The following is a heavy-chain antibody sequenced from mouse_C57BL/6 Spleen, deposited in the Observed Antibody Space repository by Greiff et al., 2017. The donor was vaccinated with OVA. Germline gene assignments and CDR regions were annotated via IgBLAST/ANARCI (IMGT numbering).Heavy chain of an antibody. D-gene: IGHD1-1*01. CDR1: GYTFTDYY. CDR2: INPYNGGT. Sequence: VQLQQSGPVLVKPGASVKMSCKASGYTFTDYYMNWVKQSHGKSLEWIGVINPYNGGTSYNQKFKGKATLTVDKSSSTAYMELNSLTSEDSAVYYCARSIPFITTVVDYYFDYWGQGTTLTVSS. V-gene: IGHV1-19*01. CDR3: ARSIPFITTVVDYYFDY. J-gene: IGHJ2*01.